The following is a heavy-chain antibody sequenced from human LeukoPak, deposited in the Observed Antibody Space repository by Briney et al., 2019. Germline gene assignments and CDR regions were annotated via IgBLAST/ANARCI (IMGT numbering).Heavy chain of an antibody. CDR3: AREDFYDSSGYYKSKEYFQH. D-gene: IGHD3-22*01. CDR2: INPNSGGT. Sequence: AASVKVSFKASGYTFTGYYMHWVRQAPGQGLEWMGWINPNSGGTNYAQKFQGRVTMTRDTSISTAYMELSWLRSDDTAVYYCAREDFYDSSGYYKSKEYFQHWGQGTLVTVSS. CDR1: GYTFTGYY. J-gene: IGHJ1*01. V-gene: IGHV1-2*02.